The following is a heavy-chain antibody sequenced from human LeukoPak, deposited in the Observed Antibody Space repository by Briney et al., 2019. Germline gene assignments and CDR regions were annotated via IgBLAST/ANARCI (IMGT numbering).Heavy chain of an antibody. J-gene: IGHJ4*02. CDR1: GFTFTNHG. CDR2: IIPIFGTA. D-gene: IGHD2-15*01. CDR3: AREPQRGVYCSGGSCYSRRFFDY. Sequence: GASVKVSCKTSGFTFTNHGISWVRQAPGQGLEWMGGIIPIFGTANYAQKFQGRVTITADESTSTAYMELSSLRSEDTAVYYCAREPQRGVYCSGGSCYSRRFFDYWGQGTLVTVSS. V-gene: IGHV1-69*13.